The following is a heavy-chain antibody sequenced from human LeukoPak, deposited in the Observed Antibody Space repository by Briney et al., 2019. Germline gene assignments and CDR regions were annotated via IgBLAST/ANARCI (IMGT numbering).Heavy chain of an antibody. CDR1: GGTFSSYA. CDR2: IIPIFGTA. J-gene: IGHJ2*01. Sequence: SVKVSCKASGGTFSSYAISWVRQAPGQGLEWMGGIIPIFGTANYAQKFQGRVTITADESTSTAYMELSSLRSEDTAVYYCASESAASYSSSYAGIDWYFDLWGRGTLVTVSS. CDR3: ASESAASYSSSYAGIDWYFDL. D-gene: IGHD3-22*01. V-gene: IGHV1-69*13.